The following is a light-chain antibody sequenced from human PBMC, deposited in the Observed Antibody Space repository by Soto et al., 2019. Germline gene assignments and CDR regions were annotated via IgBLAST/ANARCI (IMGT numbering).Light chain of an antibody. J-gene: IGLJ1*01. CDR3: SSFAGTNSFV. CDR1: SSDVGYYDY. V-gene: IGLV2-8*01. Sequence: QSALTQPPSASGFPGQSVTISCTGTSSDVGYYDYVSWYQQHPGKAPKLVIYEVTKRPSGVPDRVFGSKSYTTASLTVSGLQAEDEADYYCSSFAGTNSFVFGTGTKLTVL. CDR2: EVT.